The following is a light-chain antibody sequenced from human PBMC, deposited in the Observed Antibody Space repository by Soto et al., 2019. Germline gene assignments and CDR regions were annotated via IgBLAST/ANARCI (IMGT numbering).Light chain of an antibody. Sequence: EIVLTQSPGTLSLSPGERATLSCRASQSVSSSYLAWYQQKPGQAPRLLIYGASSRATGIPDRFSGSGSGTDFTLTISRLEPEDFAVYYCQQYGSSPPKLIFGPGTKVDIK. CDR1: QSVSSSY. CDR3: QQYGSSPPKLI. CDR2: GAS. J-gene: IGKJ3*01. V-gene: IGKV3-20*01.